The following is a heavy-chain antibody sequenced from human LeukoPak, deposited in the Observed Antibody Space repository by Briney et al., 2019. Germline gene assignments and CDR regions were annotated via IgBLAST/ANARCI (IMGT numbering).Heavy chain of an antibody. D-gene: IGHD2-21*02. CDR3: ARPYCAGDNCDPDAAFNI. Sequence: GGSLRLSCAASGFTFSSYSMNWVRQAPGKGLEWVSSISSSSSYIYYADSVKGRFTISRDNAKNSLYLQMNSLRAEDTAVYYCARPYCAGDNCDPDAAFNIWGQGTVVTVSS. J-gene: IGHJ3*02. CDR1: GFTFSSYS. CDR2: ISSSSSYI. V-gene: IGHV3-21*01.